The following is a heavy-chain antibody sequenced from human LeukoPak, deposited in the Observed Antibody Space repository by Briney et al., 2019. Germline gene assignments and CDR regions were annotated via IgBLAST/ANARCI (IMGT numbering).Heavy chain of an antibody. D-gene: IGHD3-22*01. Sequence: SVKVSCKASGGTFSSYAISWVRQAPGQGLEWMGGIIPIFGTANYAQKFQGRVTITADESTSTAYMELSSLRSEDTAVYYCARDLPYDSSGYGVSDVWGQGTTVTVSS. J-gene: IGHJ6*02. CDR1: GGTFSSYA. V-gene: IGHV1-69*13. CDR3: ARDLPYDSSGYGVSDV. CDR2: IIPIFGTA.